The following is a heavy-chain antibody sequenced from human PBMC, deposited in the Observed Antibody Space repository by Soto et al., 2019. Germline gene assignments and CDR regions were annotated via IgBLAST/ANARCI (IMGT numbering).Heavy chain of an antibody. Sequence: QVQLVQSGAEMKKLGSSVKVSGQSSGGTFNTYAMTWVRQAPGQGPEWMGDISPMFGAANYAPKFQGRVTITADESTGTSYMQLSSLTSEDTALYFCAREVQVHTPAFVYWGQGTLVTVSS. J-gene: IGHJ4*02. CDR1: GGTFNTYA. D-gene: IGHD3-10*01. V-gene: IGHV1-69*19. CDR3: AREVQVHTPAFVY. CDR2: ISPMFGAA.